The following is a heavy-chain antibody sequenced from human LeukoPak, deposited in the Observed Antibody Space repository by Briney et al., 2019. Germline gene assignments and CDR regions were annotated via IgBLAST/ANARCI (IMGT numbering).Heavy chain of an antibody. V-gene: IGHV3-9*01. CDR2: ISWNSGSI. D-gene: IGHD2-15*01. CDR1: GFTFDDYA. J-gene: IGHJ4*02. CDR3: AKDSAHCSGGSCYFDY. Sequence: GGSLRLSCAASGFTFDDYAMHLVRQAPGKGLEWVSGISWNSGSIGYADSVKGRFTISRDNAKNSLYLQMNSLRAEDTALYYCAKDSAHCSGGSCYFDYWGQGTLVTVSS.